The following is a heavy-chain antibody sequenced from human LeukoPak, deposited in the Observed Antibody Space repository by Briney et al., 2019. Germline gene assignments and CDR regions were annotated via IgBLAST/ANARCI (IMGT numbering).Heavy chain of an antibody. Sequence: PGGPLRLSCAASGFTVSSNYMSWVRQAPGKGLEWVSVIYSGGSTYYADSVKGRFTISRDNSKNTLYLQMNSLRAEDTAVYYCAREGTSSGWYPFDYWGQGTLVTVSS. CDR2: IYSGGST. J-gene: IGHJ4*02. V-gene: IGHV3-53*01. CDR3: AREGTSSGWYPFDY. CDR1: GFTVSSNY. D-gene: IGHD6-19*01.